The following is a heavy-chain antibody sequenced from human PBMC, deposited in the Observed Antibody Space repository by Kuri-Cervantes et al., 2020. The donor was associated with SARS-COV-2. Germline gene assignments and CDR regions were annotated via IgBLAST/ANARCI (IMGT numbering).Heavy chain of an antibody. J-gene: IGHJ4*02. CDR1: GFTFSSYW. V-gene: IGHV3-7*01. CDR3: AKDQGDDYYDSSGYYGWGVVDY. CDR2: IKQDGSEK. D-gene: IGHD3-22*01. Sequence: GESLKISCAASGFTFSSYWMSWVRQAPGKGLEWVAYIKQDGSEKYYVDSVKGRFTISRDNSKNTLYLQMNSLRAEDTAVYYCAKDQGDDYYDSSGYYGWGVVDYWGQGTLVTVSS.